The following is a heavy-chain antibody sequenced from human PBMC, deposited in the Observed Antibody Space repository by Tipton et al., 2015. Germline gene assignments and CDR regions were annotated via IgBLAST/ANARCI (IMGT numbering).Heavy chain of an antibody. Sequence: GLVKPSETLSLTCTVSGGSISVSSVYWGWIRQSPGKGLEWIGSYYYTGATYYNPSLKSRVNISADRSKDHFSLRLTSVAAADTAVYYCARLGIWLEVDFWGQGALVTVSS. J-gene: IGHJ4*02. D-gene: IGHD5-24*01. V-gene: IGHV4-39*02. CDR1: GGSISVSSVY. CDR3: ARLGIWLEVDF. CDR2: YYYTGAT.